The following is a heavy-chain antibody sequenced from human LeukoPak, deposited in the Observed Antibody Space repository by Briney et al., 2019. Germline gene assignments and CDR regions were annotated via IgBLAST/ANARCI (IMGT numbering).Heavy chain of an antibody. CDR1: GYTFTGYY. D-gene: IGHD2-2*01. CDR2: INPNSGGT. CDR3: ASFVPAAPITNYYYYGMDV. V-gene: IGHV1-2*02. Sequence: ASVKVSCKASGYTFTGYYMHWVRQAPGQGLEWMGWINPNSGGTNYAQKFQGRVTMTRDTSISTAYMELSRLRSDDTAVYYCASFVPAAPITNYYYYGMDVWGQGTTVTVSS. J-gene: IGHJ6*02.